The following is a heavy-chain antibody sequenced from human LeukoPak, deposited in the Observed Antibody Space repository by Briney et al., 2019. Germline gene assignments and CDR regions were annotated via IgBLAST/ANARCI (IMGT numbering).Heavy chain of an antibody. CDR1: GFTVSSNY. CDR3: ARDSWNYVPYYYYYMDV. CDR2: IYSGGST. V-gene: IGHV3-53*01. D-gene: IGHD1-7*01. J-gene: IGHJ6*03. Sequence: GGSLRLSCAASGFTVSSNYMSWVRQAPGKGLEWVSVIYSGGSTNYADSVKGRFTISRDNSKNTLYLQMNSLRAEDTAVYYCARDSWNYVPYYYYYMDVWGKGTTVTVSS.